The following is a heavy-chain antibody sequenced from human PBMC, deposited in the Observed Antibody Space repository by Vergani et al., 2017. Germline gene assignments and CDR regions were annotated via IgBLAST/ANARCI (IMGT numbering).Heavy chain of an antibody. V-gene: IGHV3-30*04. CDR3: ARCRVGNWYFDL. CDR1: GFTFSSYA. CDR2: ISYDGSNK. D-gene: IGHD5-24*01. J-gene: IGHJ2*01. Sequence: QVQLVESGGGVVQPGRSLRLSCAASGFTFSSYAMHWVRQAPGKGLEWVAVISYDGSNKYYADSVKGRFTISRDNSKNTLYLQMNSLRAEDTAVYYCARCRVGNWYFDLWGRGTLVTVSS.